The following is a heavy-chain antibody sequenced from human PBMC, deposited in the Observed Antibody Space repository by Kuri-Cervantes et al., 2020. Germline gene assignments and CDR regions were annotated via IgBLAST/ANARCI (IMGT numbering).Heavy chain of an antibody. CDR3: GRSAITVAGIDAFDI. J-gene: IGHJ3*02. V-gene: IGHV3-23*01. Sequence: GGSLRLSCAASGFTFSSFSMTWVRQTPGKGLEWVSVISNNGADTFYADSVRGRFTISRDNSKNTLYLQMNSLRVDDTAVYYCGRSAITVAGIDAFDIWGQGTMVTVSS. D-gene: IGHD6-13*01. CDR1: GFTFSSFS. CDR2: ISNNGADT.